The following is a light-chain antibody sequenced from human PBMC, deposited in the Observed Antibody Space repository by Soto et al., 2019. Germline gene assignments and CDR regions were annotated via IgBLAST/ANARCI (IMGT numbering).Light chain of an antibody. V-gene: IGLV2-8*01. CDR2: EVS. Sequence: QSALTQPPSASGSPGQSVTISCTGTSSHIGNYNYVSWYQQQPGKAPKLIIFEVSERPSGVPDRFSGSKSGNTASLTVSGLQAEDEADYYCTSYAGRNYVFGTGTKLTVL. CDR1: SSHIGNYNY. CDR3: TSYAGRNYV. J-gene: IGLJ1*01.